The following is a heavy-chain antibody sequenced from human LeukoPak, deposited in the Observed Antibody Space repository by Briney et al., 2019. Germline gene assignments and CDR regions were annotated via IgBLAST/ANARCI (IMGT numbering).Heavy chain of an antibody. D-gene: IGHD3-10*01. CDR1: GGTISRGNFY. J-gene: IGHJ6*03. Sequence: SETLSLTCTVSGGTISRGNFYWSWIRQPAGKGLEWIGRIYTFGTTNYNPSLKSRVTMSIDTSKNQFSLNLTSVTASDTAVYYCARDGVSSENYFQMDVWGEGTTVTVSS. V-gene: IGHV4-61*02. CDR2: IYTFGTT. CDR3: ARDGVSSENYFQMDV.